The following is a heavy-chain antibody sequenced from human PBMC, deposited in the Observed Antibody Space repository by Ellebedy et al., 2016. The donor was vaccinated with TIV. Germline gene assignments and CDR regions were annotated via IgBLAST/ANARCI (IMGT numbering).Heavy chain of an antibody. V-gene: IGHV1-69*04. Sequence: SVKVSCKASGGTFSGYAISWVRQAPGQGLEWMGRIIPILGIANYAQKFQGRVTITADKSTSTAYMELSSLRSEDTAVYYCAPYYYDSSDYFDYWGQGTLVTVSS. J-gene: IGHJ4*02. D-gene: IGHD3-22*01. CDR3: APYYYDSSDYFDY. CDR1: GGTFSGYA. CDR2: IIPILGIA.